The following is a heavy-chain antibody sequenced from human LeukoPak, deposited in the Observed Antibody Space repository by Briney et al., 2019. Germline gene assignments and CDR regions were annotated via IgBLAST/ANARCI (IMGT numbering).Heavy chain of an antibody. V-gene: IGHV1-2*04. CDR3: ATSGYTYGALDI. CDR1: GYTFTGYY. D-gene: IGHD5-18*01. CDR2: IHPNSGGT. J-gene: IGHJ3*02. Sequence: ASVKVSCKASGYTFTGYYMHWVRQAPGQGLEWMGWIHPNSGGTNHAQKFQAWVTMTGDTSISTAYMELSRLRSDDTAVYYCATSGYTYGALDIWGQGTMVTVSS.